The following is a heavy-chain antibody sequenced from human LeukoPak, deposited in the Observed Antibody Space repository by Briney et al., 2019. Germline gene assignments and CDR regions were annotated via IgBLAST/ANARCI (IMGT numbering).Heavy chain of an antibody. CDR1: GYSFSIYW. D-gene: IGHD3-16*01. CDR2: ISAYNGNT. V-gene: IGHV1-18*04. CDR3: ARITVDWFDP. Sequence: GESLKISCKGSGYSFSIYWIGWVRQAPGQGLEWMGWISAYNGNTNYAQKLQGRVTMTTDTSTSTAYMELRSLRSDDTAVYYCARITVDWFDPWGQGTLVTVSS. J-gene: IGHJ5*02.